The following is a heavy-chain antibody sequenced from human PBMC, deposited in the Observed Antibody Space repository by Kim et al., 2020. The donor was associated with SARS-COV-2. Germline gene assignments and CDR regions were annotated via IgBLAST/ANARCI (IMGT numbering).Heavy chain of an antibody. CDR1: GGSISSGGYY. J-gene: IGHJ4*02. Sequence: SETLSLTCTVSGGSISSGGYYWSWIRQHPGKGLEWIGYIYYSGSTYYNPSLKSRVTISVDTSKNQFSLKLSSVTAADTAVYYCARVTVYCGGDCYPYYFDYWGQGTLVTVSS. CDR2: IYYSGST. D-gene: IGHD2-21*02. CDR3: ARVTVYCGGDCYPYYFDY. V-gene: IGHV4-31*03.